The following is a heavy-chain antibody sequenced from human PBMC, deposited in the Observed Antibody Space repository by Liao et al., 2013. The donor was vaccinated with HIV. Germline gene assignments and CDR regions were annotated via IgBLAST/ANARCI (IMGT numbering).Heavy chain of an antibody. CDR1: GGSFRGYY. CDR2: INHSGTT. V-gene: IGHV4-34*01. Sequence: QVQLQESGPRLVKPSETLSLTCGVSGGSFRGYYWSWIRQPPGKGLECIGEINHSGTTSYNPSLKSRVTISIDKSKSQFSLNLSSVTAADTAMYFCARGTTIRPWASRTPKWFDPWGQGTVVSVSS. J-gene: IGHJ5*02. CDR3: ARGTTIRPWASRTPKWFDP. D-gene: IGHD3-9*01.